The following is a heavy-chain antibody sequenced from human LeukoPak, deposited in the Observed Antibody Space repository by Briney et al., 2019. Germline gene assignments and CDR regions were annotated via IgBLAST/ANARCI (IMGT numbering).Heavy chain of an antibody. CDR2: INHSGST. Sequence: SETLSLTCAVYGGSFSGYYWSWIRQPPGKGLEWIGEINHSGSTNYNPSLKSRVTISVDTSKNQFSLKLNSVTAADTAVYYCARVVLITTGYFDYWGQGTLVTVSS. CDR1: GGSFSGYY. CDR3: ARVVLITTGYFDY. J-gene: IGHJ4*02. V-gene: IGHV4-34*01. D-gene: IGHD3-22*01.